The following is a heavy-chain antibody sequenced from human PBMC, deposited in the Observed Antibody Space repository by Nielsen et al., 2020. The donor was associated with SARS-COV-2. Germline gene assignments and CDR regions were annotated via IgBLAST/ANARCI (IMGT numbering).Heavy chain of an antibody. CDR3: VTVPAVGGRAKFDY. V-gene: IGHV1-24*01. CDR2: FDPEDAET. J-gene: IGHJ4*02. D-gene: IGHD6-19*01. Sequence: ASVQVPCKASRFHFSTSATRRVRHPRAKGLEWMGGFDPEDAETIYAQKFQGRVTMTEDTSTDTAYMELSSLTSEDTALYCCVTVPAVGGRAKFDYWGQGTLVTVSS. CDR1: RFHFSTSA.